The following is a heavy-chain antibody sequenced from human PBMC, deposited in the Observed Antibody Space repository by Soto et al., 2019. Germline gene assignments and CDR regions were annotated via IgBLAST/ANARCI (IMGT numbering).Heavy chain of an antibody. CDR1: GYTFTSYG. D-gene: IGHD3-3*01. J-gene: IGHJ4*02. CDR3: ARDLDTIFGVVTPPCY. Sequence: GASVKVSCKASGYTFTSYGISWVRQAPGQGLEWMGWISAYNGNTNYAQKLQGRVTMTTDTSTSTAYMELRSLRSDDTAVYYCARDLDTIFGVVTPPCYWGQGTLVTVSS. V-gene: IGHV1-18*01. CDR2: ISAYNGNT.